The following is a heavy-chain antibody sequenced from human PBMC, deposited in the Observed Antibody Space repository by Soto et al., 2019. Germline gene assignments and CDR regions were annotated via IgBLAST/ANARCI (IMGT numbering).Heavy chain of an antibody. Sequence: ASVKVSCKVSGHTLTELSIHWVRQAPGKGLEWMGGSDPEEGETFYAQKFQDRVTLTEDTSTDTAFMELSSLRSEDTAVYYCANIPLYSDSSLYYPGNNCWGQGTRVTVSS. CDR3: ANIPLYSDSSLYYPGNNC. CDR2: SDPEEGET. CDR1: GHTLTELS. V-gene: IGHV1-24*01. J-gene: IGHJ6*02. D-gene: IGHD3-22*01.